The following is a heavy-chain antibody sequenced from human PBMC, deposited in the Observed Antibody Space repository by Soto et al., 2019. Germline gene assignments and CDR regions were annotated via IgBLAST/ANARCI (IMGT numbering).Heavy chain of an antibody. CDR1: GFTFSSYA. Sequence: PGGSLRLSCAASGFTFSSYAMSWVRQAPGKGLEWVSAISGSGDNTYYADSVKGQFTISRENSKNTLFLQMNSLRAEDTAVFYCAREGIAARPGRYYFDYWGQGNLVTGS. CDR3: AREGIAARPGRYYFDY. D-gene: IGHD6-6*01. CDR2: ISGSGDNT. J-gene: IGHJ4*02. V-gene: IGHV3-23*01.